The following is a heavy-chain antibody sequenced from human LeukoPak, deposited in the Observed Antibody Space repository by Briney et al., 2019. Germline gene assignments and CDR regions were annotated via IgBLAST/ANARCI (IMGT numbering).Heavy chain of an antibody. CDR2: ISGSGGST. J-gene: IGHJ1*01. V-gene: IGHV3-23*01. D-gene: IGHD3-10*01. CDR1: GFTFSSYA. Sequence: GGSLRLPCAASGFTFSSYAMSWVRQAPGKGLEWVSAISGSGGSTYYADSVRGRFTISRDNSKNTLYLQMNSLRAEDTAVYYCAKGEVRGPTQYFQHWGQGTLVTVSS. CDR3: AKGEVRGPTQYFQH.